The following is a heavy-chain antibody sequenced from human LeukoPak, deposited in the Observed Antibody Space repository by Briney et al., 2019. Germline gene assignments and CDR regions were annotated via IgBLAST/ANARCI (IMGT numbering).Heavy chain of an antibody. CDR2: ISHDGSNK. CDR1: GFTFSNYG. CDR3: ARAGRDSGDYHWFDP. J-gene: IGHJ5*02. V-gene: IGHV3-30-3*01. Sequence: HTGGSLRLSCAASGFTFSNYGIHWVRQAPGKGPERVAAISHDGSNKYYADSVKGRFTISSDNSKNTLYLQMNSLRVEDTAVYYCARAGRDSGDYHWFDPWGQGTLVTVSS. D-gene: IGHD4-17*01.